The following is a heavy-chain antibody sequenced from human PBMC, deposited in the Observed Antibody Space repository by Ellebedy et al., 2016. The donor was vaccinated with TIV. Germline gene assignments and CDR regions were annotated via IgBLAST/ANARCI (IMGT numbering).Heavy chain of an antibody. CDR3: AREESVGSGYLVY. J-gene: IGHJ4*02. D-gene: IGHD3-22*01. CDR2: ISSSGSTI. CDR1: GFRFYSFA. Sequence: GESLKISCAASGFRFYSFAMSWVRQAPGKGLEWVSYISSSGSTIYYADSVKGRFTISRDNAKNSLYLQMNSLRAEDTAVYYCAREESVGSGYLVYWGQGTLVTVSS. V-gene: IGHV3-48*03.